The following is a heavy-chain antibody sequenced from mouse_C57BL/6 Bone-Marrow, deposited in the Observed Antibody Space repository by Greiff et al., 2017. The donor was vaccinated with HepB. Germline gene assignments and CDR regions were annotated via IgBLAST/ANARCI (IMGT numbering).Heavy chain of an antibody. J-gene: IGHJ4*01. D-gene: IGHD4-1*01. CDR1: GYSITSGYD. CDR3: ARGLTGGYAMDY. Sequence: EVKLQESGPGMVKPSQSLSLTCTVTGYSITSGYDWHWIRHFPGNKLEWMGYISYSGSTNYNPSLKSRISITHDTSKNHFFLKLNSVTTEDTATYYCARGLTGGYAMDYWGQGTSVTVSS. V-gene: IGHV3-1*01. CDR2: ISYSGST.